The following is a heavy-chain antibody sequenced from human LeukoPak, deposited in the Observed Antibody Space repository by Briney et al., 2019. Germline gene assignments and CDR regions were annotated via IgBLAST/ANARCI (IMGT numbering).Heavy chain of an antibody. CDR1: GGSISSYY. CDR3: ARHLSSGRVAGFDY. J-gene: IGHJ4*02. D-gene: IGHD6-19*01. CDR2: IYYSGST. Sequence: PSETLSLTCTVSGGSISSYYWSWIRQPPGKGLEWIGYIYYSGSTNYNPSLKSRVTISVDTSKNQFSLKLSSVTAADTAVHYCARHLSSGRVAGFDYWGQGTLVTVSS. V-gene: IGHV4-59*08.